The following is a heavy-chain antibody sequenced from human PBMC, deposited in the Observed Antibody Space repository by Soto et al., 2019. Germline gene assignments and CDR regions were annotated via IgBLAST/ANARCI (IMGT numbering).Heavy chain of an antibody. Sequence: SETLSLTCTVSGGSISSGDYYWSWIRQPPGKGLEWIGYIYYSGSTYYNPSLKSRVTISVDTSKNQFSLKLSSVTAADTAVYYCARVGNYDSSGQIDYWGQGTLVTVSS. V-gene: IGHV4-30-4*01. CDR1: GGSISSGDYY. D-gene: IGHD3-22*01. J-gene: IGHJ4*02. CDR2: IYYSGST. CDR3: ARVGNYDSSGQIDY.